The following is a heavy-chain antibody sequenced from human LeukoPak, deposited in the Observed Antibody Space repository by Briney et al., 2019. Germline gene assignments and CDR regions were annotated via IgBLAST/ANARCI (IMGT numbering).Heavy chain of an antibody. J-gene: IGHJ6*03. V-gene: IGHV1-8*03. CDR3: ARGRSPRRGSGNALYYYYMDV. CDR2: MNPNSGNT. CDR1: GGTFSSYA. D-gene: IGHD3-10*01. Sequence: ASVKVSCKASGGTFSSYAISWVRQATGQGLEWMGWMNPNSGNTGYAQKFQGRVTITRNTSISTAYMELSSLRSEDTAVYYCARGRSPRRGSGNALYYYYMDVWGKGTTVTVSS.